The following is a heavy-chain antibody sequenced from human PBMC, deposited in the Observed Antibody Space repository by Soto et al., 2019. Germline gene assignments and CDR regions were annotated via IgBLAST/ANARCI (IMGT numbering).Heavy chain of an antibody. CDR1: GFTFSSYA. V-gene: IGHV3-23*01. Sequence: PGGSLRLSCAASGFTFSSYAMSWVRQAPGKGLEWVSAISGSGGSTYYADSVKGRFTISRDNSKNTLYLQMSSLRAEDTAVYYCAKDRTDVYITIFGVVIRPTLYYGMDVWGQGTTVTVSS. J-gene: IGHJ6*02. CDR2: ISGSGGST. D-gene: IGHD3-3*01. CDR3: AKDRTDVYITIFGVVIRPTLYYGMDV.